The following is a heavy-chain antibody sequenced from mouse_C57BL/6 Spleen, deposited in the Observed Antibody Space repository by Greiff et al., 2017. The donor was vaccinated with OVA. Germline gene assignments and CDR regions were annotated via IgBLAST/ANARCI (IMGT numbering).Heavy chain of an antibody. CDR2: INYDGSST. V-gene: IGHV5-16*01. CDR1: GFTFSDYY. Sequence: DVKLVESEGGLVQPGSSMKLSCTASGFTFSDYYMAWVRQVPEKGLEWVANINYDGSSTYYLDSLKSRFIISRDNAKNILYLQMSSLKSEDTATYYCARERVGGYDFDYWGQGTTLTVSS. J-gene: IGHJ2*01. D-gene: IGHD2-3*01. CDR3: ARERVGGYDFDY.